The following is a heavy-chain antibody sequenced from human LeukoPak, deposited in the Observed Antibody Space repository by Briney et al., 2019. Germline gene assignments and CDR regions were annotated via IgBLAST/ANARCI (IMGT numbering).Heavy chain of an antibody. D-gene: IGHD7-27*01. CDR3: VKDLTGGFDY. V-gene: IGHV3-64D*06. CDR2: ISSNGGST. J-gene: IGHJ4*02. Sequence: GSLRLSCSGSGFTLSSYAMHWVRRAPGKGLEYVSAISSNGGSTYYADSVKGRFTISRDNSKNTLYLQMSSLRAEDTAVYYCVKDLTGGFDYWGQGTLVTVSS. CDR1: GFTLSSYA.